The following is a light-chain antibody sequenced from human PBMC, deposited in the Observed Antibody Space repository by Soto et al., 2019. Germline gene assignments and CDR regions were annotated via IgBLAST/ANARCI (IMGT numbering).Light chain of an antibody. J-gene: IGLJ1*01. CDR3: CSYAGSSSSI. CDR2: EVT. CDR1: SSDVGTYNL. V-gene: IGLV2-23*02. Sequence: QSALTQPASVSGSPGQSITTSCSGTSSDVGTYNLVSWYQQYPGKAPRLMIYEVTKRPSGVSNRFSGSKSGNTASLTISGLQPEDEADYYCCSYAGSSSSIFGTGTKLTVL.